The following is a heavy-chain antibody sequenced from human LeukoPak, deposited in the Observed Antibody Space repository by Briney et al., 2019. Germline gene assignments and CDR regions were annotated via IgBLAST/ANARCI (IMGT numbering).Heavy chain of an antibody. Sequence: ASVKVSCKASGYTFTGYYMHWVRQAPGQGLEWMGWINTNSGGTNYAQKFQGRVTMTRDTSISTDYMELSRLRSDDTAVYYCARAQYNWNYSSGYWGQGTLVTVSS. D-gene: IGHD1-7*01. V-gene: IGHV1-2*02. CDR3: ARAQYNWNYSSGY. J-gene: IGHJ4*02. CDR1: GYTFTGYY. CDR2: INTNSGGT.